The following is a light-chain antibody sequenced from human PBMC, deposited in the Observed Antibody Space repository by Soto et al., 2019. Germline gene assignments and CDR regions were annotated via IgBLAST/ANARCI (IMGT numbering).Light chain of an antibody. CDR2: VAS. J-gene: IGKJ1*01. Sequence: DIQMTQSPSTLSASVGDRVTLTCRASQTISDWLAWYQQKPGKAPTLLISVASTLQSGVPSRFSGSGSGTEFTLTISSLQPDDFATYYCQHYNSYSEAFGQGTKVDIK. CDR3: QHYNSYSEA. CDR1: QTISDW. V-gene: IGKV1-5*01.